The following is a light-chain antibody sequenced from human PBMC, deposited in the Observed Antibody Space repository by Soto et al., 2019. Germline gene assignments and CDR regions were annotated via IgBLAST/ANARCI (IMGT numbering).Light chain of an antibody. CDR2: DVD. CDR3: CSFAGQDTLGI. J-gene: IGLJ2*01. Sequence: QSALTQPRSVSGSPGQSVTISCAGTSSDVGAYDYVSWYQQYPGKAPKFIIYDVDKRPSGVPDRFSGSKSGNTASLTISGLQADDEADYYYCSFAGQDTLGIFGGGTKLTVL. V-gene: IGLV2-11*01. CDR1: SSDVGAYDY.